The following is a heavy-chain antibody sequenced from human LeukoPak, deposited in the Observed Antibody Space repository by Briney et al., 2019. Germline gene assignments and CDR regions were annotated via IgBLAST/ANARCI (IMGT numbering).Heavy chain of an antibody. D-gene: IGHD3-22*01. CDR1: GFTFSSYA. Sequence: GGSLRLSCAASGFTFSSYAMSWVRQAPGRGLEWVSSITGSTGSTSYADSVKGRFTISRDNSKNTLYLQMNSLRAEDTAVYYCVRGYYAGRGHHFEYWGQGTLVTVSS. CDR2: ITGSTGST. CDR3: VRGYYAGRGHHFEY. J-gene: IGHJ4*02. V-gene: IGHV3-23*01.